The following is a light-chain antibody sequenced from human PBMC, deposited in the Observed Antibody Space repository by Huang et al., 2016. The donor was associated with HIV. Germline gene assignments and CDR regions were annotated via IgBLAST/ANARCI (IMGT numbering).Light chain of an antibody. Sequence: EIVMTQSPGTLSLSPGERTTLSCRASQSVDSSLLAWYQQKPGQAPRFLIYGTSSRATGSPDRFSGSGSGTDFTLTISRLEPEDFAVYYCQKFGRPYTFGQGTRLEIK. CDR2: GTS. J-gene: IGKJ2*01. CDR1: QSVDSSL. CDR3: QKFGRPYT. V-gene: IGKV3-20*01.